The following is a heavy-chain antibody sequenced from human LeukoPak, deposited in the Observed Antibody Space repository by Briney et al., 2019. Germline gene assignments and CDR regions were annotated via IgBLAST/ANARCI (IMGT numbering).Heavy chain of an antibody. D-gene: IGHD3-22*01. Sequence: SETLTLTCNVSGGSISSYYWSWIRQPAGQGLEWIGRIYTSGSTNYNPSLKSRVTMSVDAYKNQFSLKLSSVTAADTAGDYGARNYDSSGYYFDYWGQGTLVTVSS. CDR1: GGSISSYY. J-gene: IGHJ4*02. V-gene: IGHV4-4*07. CDR2: IYTSGST. CDR3: ARNYDSSGYYFDY.